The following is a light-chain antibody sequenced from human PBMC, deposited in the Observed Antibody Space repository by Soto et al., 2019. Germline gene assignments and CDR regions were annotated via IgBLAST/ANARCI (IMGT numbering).Light chain of an antibody. CDR1: QSVSIH. CDR3: QQYGYSPIT. V-gene: IGKV3-20*01. J-gene: IGKJ5*01. CDR2: GAS. Sequence: VITQSPGTLSVSLGERATLSYKASQSVSIHLAWYQQKPGQAPRLLIYGASSRATGIPDRFSGSGSGTDFTLTINGLEPEDFVVYYCQQYGYSPITFGQGTRLEIK.